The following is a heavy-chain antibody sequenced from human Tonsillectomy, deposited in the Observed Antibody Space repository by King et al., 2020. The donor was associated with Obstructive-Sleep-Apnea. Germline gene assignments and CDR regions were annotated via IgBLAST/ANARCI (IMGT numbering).Heavy chain of an antibody. CDR3: ARAKFSSDDAFDI. CDR2: IYYSGST. Sequence: QLQESGPGLVKPSETLSLTCTVSGGSISSYYWSWIRQPPGKGLEWIGYIYYSGSTNYNPSLKSRVTISVDTSKNQFSLKLSSVTAADTAVYYCARAKFSSDDAFDIWGQGTMVTVSS. V-gene: IGHV4-59*01. J-gene: IGHJ3*02. D-gene: IGHD3-22*01. CDR1: GGSISSYY.